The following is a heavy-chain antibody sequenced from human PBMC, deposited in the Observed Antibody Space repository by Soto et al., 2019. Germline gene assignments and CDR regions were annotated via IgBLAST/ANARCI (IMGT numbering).Heavy chain of an antibody. CDR3: ARDRVGAVAGTFPLRYGRDV. V-gene: IGHV6-1*01. CDR1: GDSVSSNSAA. J-gene: IGHJ6*04. CDR2: TYYRSKWYN. Sequence: SQTLSLTCVISGDSVSSNSAAWNWIRQSPSRGLEWLGRTYYRSKWYNDYAVSVKSRITINPDTSKNQFSLQLNSVTPEDTAVYYWARDRVGAVAGTFPLRYGRDVWGKGPPVTAPS. D-gene: IGHD6-19*01.